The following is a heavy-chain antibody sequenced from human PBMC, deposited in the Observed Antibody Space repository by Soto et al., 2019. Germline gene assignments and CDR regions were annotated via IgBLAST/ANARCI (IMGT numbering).Heavy chain of an antibody. CDR1: GFTFSDYY. J-gene: IGHJ5*02. CDR2: ISSSSSYT. V-gene: IGHV3-11*06. Sequence: PGGSLRLSSADSGFTFSDYYMSWIRQAPGKGLEWVSYISSSSSYTNYADSVKGRLTISRDNAKNSLYPQMNSLRAEDTAVYYCAREGVAAAGTFNWFDPWGQGTLVTVSS. D-gene: IGHD6-13*01. CDR3: AREGVAAAGTFNWFDP.